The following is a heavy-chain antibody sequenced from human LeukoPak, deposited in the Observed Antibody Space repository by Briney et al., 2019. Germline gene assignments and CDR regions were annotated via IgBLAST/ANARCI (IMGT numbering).Heavy chain of an antibody. CDR2: INPNSGGT. CDR1: GYTFTGYY. J-gene: IGHJ3*02. V-gene: IGHV1-2*02. Sequence: ASVKVSCKASGYTFTGYYMHWVRQAPGQGLEWMGWINPNSGGTNYAQKFQGRVTMTRDTSISTAYMALGRLRSDDTAVYYCARVCSSTSRYLAFDIWGQGTMVTVSS. CDR3: ARVCSSTSRYLAFDI. D-gene: IGHD2-2*01.